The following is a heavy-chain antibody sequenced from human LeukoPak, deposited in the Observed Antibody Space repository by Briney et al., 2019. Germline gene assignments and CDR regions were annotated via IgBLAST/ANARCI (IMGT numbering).Heavy chain of an antibody. Sequence: SETLSLTCTVSGGSISSYYLSWIRQPPGKGLEWIGDIYYSGSTNYNPSLKSRVTISVDTSKNQFSLKLSSETAADTAVYYCARWVGATWFDPWGQGTLVTVSS. V-gene: IGHV4-59*08. CDR3: ARWVGATWFDP. J-gene: IGHJ5*02. CDR2: IYYSGST. D-gene: IGHD1-26*01. CDR1: GGSISSYY.